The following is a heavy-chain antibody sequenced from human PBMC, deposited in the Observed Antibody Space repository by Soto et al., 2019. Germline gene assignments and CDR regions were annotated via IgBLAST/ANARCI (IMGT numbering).Heavy chain of an antibody. CDR2: ISGSGDGT. V-gene: IGHV3-23*01. CDR1: GFSFSYYG. CDR3: AKGLMDYANFFFH. D-gene: IGHD2-8*01. J-gene: IGHJ4*02. Sequence: PGGSLRLSCAASGFSFSYYGMTWVRQAPGEGLEWVSSISGSGDGTSYADSVKGRFTISRDISKNTLFLQIDSLRVEDTAVYYLAKGLMDYANFFFHWGQGTLVTVAS.